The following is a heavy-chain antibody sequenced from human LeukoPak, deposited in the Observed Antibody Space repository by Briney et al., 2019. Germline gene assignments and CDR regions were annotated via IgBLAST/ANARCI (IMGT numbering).Heavy chain of an antibody. CDR2: IYYCGST. V-gene: IGHV4-59*01. CDR3: ARGSPMVRGVTVLPWSTFNI. CDR1: GCYISSYF. D-gene: IGHD3-10*01. Sequence: SETLSLTCSVYGCYISSYFWSSIRQPPAKGLEWVGCIYYCGSTNYEPSLQSRVTISVVTSHNQFSLKLSSVTAADTAVYYCARGSPMVRGVTVLPWSTFNIWGQGTMVTVSS. J-gene: IGHJ3*02.